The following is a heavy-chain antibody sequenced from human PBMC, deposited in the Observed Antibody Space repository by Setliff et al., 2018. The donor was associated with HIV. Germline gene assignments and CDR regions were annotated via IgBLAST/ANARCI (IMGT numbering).Heavy chain of an antibody. Sequence: PSETLSLTCAVSGYSISSGYYWGWIRPPPGKGLEWVGSIYHSGTTYYNPSLKSRVTISVDTSKNQFSLKLSSVTAADTAVYYCARHDSGGYCSLDYWGQGTLVTVSS. D-gene: IGHD3-22*01. V-gene: IGHV4-38-2*01. CDR2: IYHSGTT. J-gene: IGHJ4*02. CDR3: ARHDSGGYCSLDY. CDR1: GYSISSGYY.